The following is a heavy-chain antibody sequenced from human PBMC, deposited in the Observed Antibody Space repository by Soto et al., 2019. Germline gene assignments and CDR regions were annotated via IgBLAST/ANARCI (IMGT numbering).Heavy chain of an antibody. V-gene: IGHV1-69*12. D-gene: IGHD3-22*01. J-gene: IGHJ6*02. CDR2: TIPMFGTT. CDR3: TGCGIRYNSIGYYLGIDGMDV. Sequence: QVQLVQSGAEVKKPASSVRVSCKASGGTFNSYAITWVRQAPGQGLEWMGGTIPMFGTTNYAEKFQGRVTITAEESTNTAYMELSSLRSEDTAVYHCTGCGIRYNSIGYYLGIDGMDVWGQGTTVIVSS. CDR1: GGTFNSYA.